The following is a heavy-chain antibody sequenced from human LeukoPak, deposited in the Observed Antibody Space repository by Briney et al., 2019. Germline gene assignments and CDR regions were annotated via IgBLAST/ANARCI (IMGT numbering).Heavy chain of an antibody. Sequence: PSETLSLTCTVSGGSISSYYWSWIRQPPGKGLEWIGYIYYSGSTNYNPSLKSRVTISVDTSKNQFSLKLSSVTAADTAVYYCARRVGAATSYYYYGMDVWGQGTTVTVSS. CDR2: IYYSGST. J-gene: IGHJ6*02. V-gene: IGHV4-59*01. CDR3: ARRVGAATSYYYYGMDV. D-gene: IGHD6-13*01. CDR1: GGSISSYY.